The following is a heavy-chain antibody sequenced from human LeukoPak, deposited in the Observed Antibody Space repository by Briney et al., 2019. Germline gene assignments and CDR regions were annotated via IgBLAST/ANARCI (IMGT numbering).Heavy chain of an antibody. CDR1: GFTFDDYA. CDR3: TKAASSSPGGFDP. V-gene: IGHV3-43D*03. Sequence: GGSLRLSCAASGFTFDDYAMHWVRQAPGMGLEWVSLISWDGGSTYYADSVKGRFTISRDNSKNSLYLQMNSLRAEDTALYYCTKAASSSPGGFDPWGQGTLVTVSS. J-gene: IGHJ5*02. CDR2: ISWDGGST.